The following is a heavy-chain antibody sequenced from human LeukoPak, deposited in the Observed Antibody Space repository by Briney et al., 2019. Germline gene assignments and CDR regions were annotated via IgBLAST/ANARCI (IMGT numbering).Heavy chain of an antibody. CDR1: GYTFTSYG. D-gene: IGHD2-8*01. Sequence: ASVKVSCKASGYTFTSYGISWVRQAAGQGLEWMGWISAYNGNTNYAQKLQGRVTMTTDTSTSTAYMELRSLRSDDTAVYYCARVLPLMVYAIPDYWGQGTLVTVSS. CDR2: ISAYNGNT. J-gene: IGHJ4*02. V-gene: IGHV1-18*01. CDR3: ARVLPLMVYAIPDY.